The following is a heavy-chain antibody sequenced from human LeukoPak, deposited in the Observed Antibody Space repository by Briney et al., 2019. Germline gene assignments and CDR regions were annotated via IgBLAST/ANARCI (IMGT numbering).Heavy chain of an antibody. Sequence: SETLSLTCTVSGGSISSYYSSWIRQPPGKGLEWIGYIYYSGSTNYNPSLKSRVTISVDTSKNQFSLKLSSVTAADTAVYYCARGYCSGGSCYSGGYYYYYYMDVWGKGTTVTVSS. CDR2: IYYSGST. CDR3: ARGYCSGGSCYSGGYYYYYYMDV. J-gene: IGHJ6*03. V-gene: IGHV4-59*01. D-gene: IGHD2-15*01. CDR1: GGSISSYY.